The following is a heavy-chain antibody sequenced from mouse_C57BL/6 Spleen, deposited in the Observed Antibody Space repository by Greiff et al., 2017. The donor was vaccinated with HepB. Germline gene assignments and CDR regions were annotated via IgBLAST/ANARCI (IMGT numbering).Heavy chain of an antibody. CDR2: INPNNGGT. CDR1: GYTFTDYN. J-gene: IGHJ3*01. CDR3: ARTPFSYYSNYDAY. V-gene: IGHV1-22*01. Sequence: EVQLQQSGPELVKPGASVKMSCKASGYTFTDYNMHWVKQSHGKSLEWIGYINPNNGGTSYNQKFKGKATLTVNKSSSTAYMELRSLTSEDSAVYYCARTPFSYYSNYDAYWGQGTLVTVSA. D-gene: IGHD2-5*01.